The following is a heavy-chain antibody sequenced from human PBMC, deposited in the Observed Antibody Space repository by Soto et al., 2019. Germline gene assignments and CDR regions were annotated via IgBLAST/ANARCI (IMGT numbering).Heavy chain of an antibody. CDR3: AVSPHWYLYFHL. Sequence: ASVKVSCKASGDTLTSYDTHWVRQAPGQGLEWMGIINPSGGSTTYTQKFQGRVTMTRDTSTSTVYMELSSLRSQDTAVYYCAVSPHWYLYFHLSGPAPLLTVS. V-gene: IGHV1-46*01. J-gene: IGHJ2*01. CDR1: GDTLTSYD. D-gene: IGHD2-8*02. CDR2: INPSGGST.